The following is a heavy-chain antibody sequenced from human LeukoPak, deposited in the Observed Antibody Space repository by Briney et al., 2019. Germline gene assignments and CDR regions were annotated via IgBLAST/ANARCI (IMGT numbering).Heavy chain of an antibody. Sequence: PGGSLRLSCAASGFTFSSYWMNWARQAPGKGLEWVASINHNGNVNYYVDSVKGRFTISRDNSRNTVFLQMNRLRPEDTAVYYCVKEAYYGWGSSPTFYFDYWGQGTRVTVSS. D-gene: IGHD3-10*01. V-gene: IGHV3-7*01. CDR2: INHNGNVN. CDR3: VKEAYYGWGSSPTFYFDY. J-gene: IGHJ4*02. CDR1: GFTFSSYW.